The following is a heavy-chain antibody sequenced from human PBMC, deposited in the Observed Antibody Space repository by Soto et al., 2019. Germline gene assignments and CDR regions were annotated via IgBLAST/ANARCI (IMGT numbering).Heavy chain of an antibody. V-gene: IGHV4-59*01. CDR1: GGSISTYY. CDR2: IYYSGST. Sequence: SETLSLTCTVSGGSISTYYWSWIRQPPGKGLEWIGYIYYSGSTNYNPSLKSRVTISVDTSKNQFSLKLSSVTAADTAVYYCARGDIVVVVAAHVPHAFDIWGQGTMVTVSS. J-gene: IGHJ3*02. D-gene: IGHD2-15*01. CDR3: ARGDIVVVVAAHVPHAFDI.